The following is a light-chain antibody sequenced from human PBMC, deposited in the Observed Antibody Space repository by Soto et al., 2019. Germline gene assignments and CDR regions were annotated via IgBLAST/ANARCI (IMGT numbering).Light chain of an antibody. CDR1: SSDVGGYNY. CDR2: DVT. CDR3: SSYGGSSNLV. V-gene: IGLV2-11*01. Sequence: QSVLTQPRSVSGSPEQSVTISCTGTSSDVGGYNYVSWYQQHPGKAPKLMIYDVTKRPSGVPDRFSGSKSGNTASLTVSGLQAEDEADYYCSSYGGSSNLVFGGGTKLTVL. J-gene: IGLJ2*01.